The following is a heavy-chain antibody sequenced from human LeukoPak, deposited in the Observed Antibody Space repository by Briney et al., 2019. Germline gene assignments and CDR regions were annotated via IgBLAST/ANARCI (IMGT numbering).Heavy chain of an antibody. J-gene: IGHJ6*04. CDR2: ISSSGSTI. V-gene: IGHV3-48*04. Sequence: GGSLRLSCAASGFTFSRYTINWVRQAPGKGLEWVSYISSSGSTIYYADSVKGRFTISRDNAKNSLYLQMNSLRAEDTAVYYCAELGITMIGGVWGKGTTVTISS. D-gene: IGHD3-10*02. CDR3: AELGITMIGGV. CDR1: GFTFSRYT.